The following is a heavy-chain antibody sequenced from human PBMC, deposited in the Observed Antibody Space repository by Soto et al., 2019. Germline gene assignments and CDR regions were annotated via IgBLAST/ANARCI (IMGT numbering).Heavy chain of an antibody. Sequence: QVQLVQSGAEVKKPGASVKVSCKASGYTFTGYYMHWVRQAPGQGLEWMGWINPYSGGTNSAQKFQGWVTMTRDTSISTAYMELSRLRSADTAVYYCATDRRGQPLVPGGAFDIWGQGTMVTVSS. CDR3: ATDRRGQPLVPGGAFDI. CDR1: GYTFTGYY. V-gene: IGHV1-2*04. D-gene: IGHD6-13*01. J-gene: IGHJ3*02. CDR2: INPYSGGT.